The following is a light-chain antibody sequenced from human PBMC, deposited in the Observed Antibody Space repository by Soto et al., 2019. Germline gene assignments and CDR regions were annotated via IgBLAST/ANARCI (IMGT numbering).Light chain of an antibody. V-gene: IGLV2-8*01. CDR3: TSYGGSNNFYV. J-gene: IGLJ1*01. Sequence: LAQPPSASGSPGQSVTISCTGTSSDVGGSNYVSWYQHHPGKAPKLMIYEVSKRPSGVPDRFSGSKSGNTASLTVSGLQAEDEADYYCTSYGGSNNFYVFGTGTKVTVL. CDR2: EVS. CDR1: SSDVGGSNY.